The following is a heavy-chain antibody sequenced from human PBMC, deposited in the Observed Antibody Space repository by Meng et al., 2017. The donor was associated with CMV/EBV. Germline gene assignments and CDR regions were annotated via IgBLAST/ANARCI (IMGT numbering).Heavy chain of an antibody. Sequence: VEAGGVVVHPVRSRRLHWSAAGFTFSSYAMPWVRQAPGKGLEWVAVISYDGSNKYYADSVKGRFTISRDNSKNTLYLQMNSLRAEDMAVYYCAPGWFDPWGQGTLVTVSS. CDR3: APGWFDP. V-gene: IGHV3-30-3*01. J-gene: IGHJ5*02. CDR1: GFTFSSYA. CDR2: ISYDGSNK.